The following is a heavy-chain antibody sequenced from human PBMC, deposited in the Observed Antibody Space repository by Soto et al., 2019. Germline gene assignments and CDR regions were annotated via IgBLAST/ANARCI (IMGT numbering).Heavy chain of an antibody. J-gene: IGHJ5*02. CDR3: ARSSGGNFGIIMEGTNWFAP. V-gene: IGHV1-46*01. CDR1: RDTFTSYY. Sequence: ASVKVSCKAPRDTFTSYYINWVRQAPGQGLEWMGVINPHGGSTAYAQKFKGRVTLTRDTSASTVYMEVSSLTSEDTAMYYCARSSGGNFGIIMEGTNWFAPWGQGTLVTVSS. D-gene: IGHD3-16*01. CDR2: INPHGGST.